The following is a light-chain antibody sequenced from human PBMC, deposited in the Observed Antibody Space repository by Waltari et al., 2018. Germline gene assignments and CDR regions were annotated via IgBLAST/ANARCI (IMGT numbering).Light chain of an antibody. J-gene: IGKJ1*01. V-gene: IGKV1-5*03. Sequence: DIQMTQSPSTLSASVGDRVTITCRASQSISSWLAWYQQKPGKAPKLLIYKASSLESGVPSRFSGSGSGTEFTLTISSLQPDDFATYYCKQYNSYPFGQGTKVEIK. CDR3: KQYNSYP. CDR2: KAS. CDR1: QSISSW.